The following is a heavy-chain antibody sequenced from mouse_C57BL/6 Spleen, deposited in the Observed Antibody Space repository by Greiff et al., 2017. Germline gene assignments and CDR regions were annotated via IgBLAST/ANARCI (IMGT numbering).Heavy chain of an antibody. Sequence: VQLQQPGAELVRPGSSVKLSCKASGYTFTSYWMDWVKQRPGQGLEWIGNIYPSDSETHYNQKFKDKATLTVDKSSSTAYMQLSSLTSEDPAVYYCARWRDYYGSFYAMDYWGQGTSVTVSS. V-gene: IGHV1-61*01. D-gene: IGHD1-1*01. J-gene: IGHJ4*01. CDR2: IYPSDSET. CDR1: GYTFTSYW. CDR3: ARWRDYYGSFYAMDY.